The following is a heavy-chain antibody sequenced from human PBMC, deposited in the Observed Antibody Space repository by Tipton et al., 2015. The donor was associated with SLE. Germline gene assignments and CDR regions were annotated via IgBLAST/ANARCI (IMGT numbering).Heavy chain of an antibody. Sequence: TLSLTCTVSVGPLTSGRYYWSWIRQPAGKGLEWIGHIYTTGSTNYSPPLKSRVTMSVNTSKNQFSLKLTSLTAADSAVFYCARRSYYGVAFDSWGQGTLVTVSS. D-gene: IGHD3-10*01. CDR1: VGPLTSGRYY. CDR2: IYTTGST. V-gene: IGHV4-61*09. CDR3: ARRSYYGVAFDS. J-gene: IGHJ4*02.